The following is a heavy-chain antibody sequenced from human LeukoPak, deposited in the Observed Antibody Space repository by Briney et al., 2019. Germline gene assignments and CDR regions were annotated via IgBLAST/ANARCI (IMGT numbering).Heavy chain of an antibody. J-gene: IGHJ4*02. D-gene: IGHD4-17*01. V-gene: IGHV3-69-1*01. Sequence: GGSLRLSCAASGFTFSTYPMNWVRQAPGKGLEWISHIRGSGTTDYADSVKGRFTISRDNAKNSPYLQLSSLRAEDTAVYYCARDYDYGFDNWGQGTLVTVSS. CDR2: IRGSGTT. CDR3: ARDYDYGFDN. CDR1: GFTFSTYP.